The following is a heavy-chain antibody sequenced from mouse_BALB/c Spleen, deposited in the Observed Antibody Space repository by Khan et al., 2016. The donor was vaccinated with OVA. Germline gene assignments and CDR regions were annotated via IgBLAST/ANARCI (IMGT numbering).Heavy chain of an antibody. CDR2: ISSGSSSI. Sequence: EVELVESGGGLVQPGGSRKLSCAASGFTFSRFGMHWVRQAPEKGLEWVAYISSGSSSIYYADTVKGRFTISRDNPKNTLFLQMTRLRSEDTAMYYCARESNFDYWGQGTTLTVSS. V-gene: IGHV5-17*02. D-gene: IGHD6-2*01. J-gene: IGHJ2*01. CDR3: ARESNFDY. CDR1: GFTFSRFG.